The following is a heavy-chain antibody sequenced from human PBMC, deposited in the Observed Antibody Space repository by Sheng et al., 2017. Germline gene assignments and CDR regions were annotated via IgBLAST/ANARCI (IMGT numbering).Heavy chain of an antibody. Sequence: QLQLQESGPGLVKPSETLSLTCTVSGGSISSSSYYWGWIRQPPGKGLEWIGSIYYSGSTYYNPSLKSRVTISVDTSKNQFSPKLSSVTAADTAVYYCARPRYSSSWFDYWGREPWSPSPQ. D-gene: IGHD6-13*01. J-gene: IGHJ4*02. CDR1: GGSISSSSYY. CDR3: ARPRYSSSWFDY. CDR2: IYYSGST. V-gene: IGHV4-39*07.